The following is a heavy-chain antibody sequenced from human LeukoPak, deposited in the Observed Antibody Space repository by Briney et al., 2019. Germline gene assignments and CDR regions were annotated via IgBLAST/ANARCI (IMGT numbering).Heavy chain of an antibody. CDR1: GGSISSSSYY. CDR2: IYYSGST. Sequence: SETLSLTCTVSGGSISSSSYYWGWIRQPPGKGLEWIGSIYYSGSTYYNPSLKSRVTISVDTSKNQFSLKLSSVTAADTAVYYCARDPQSGVMVILENNWFDPWGQGTLVTVSS. V-gene: IGHV4-39*07. J-gene: IGHJ5*02. D-gene: IGHD3-22*01. CDR3: ARDPQSGVMVILENNWFDP.